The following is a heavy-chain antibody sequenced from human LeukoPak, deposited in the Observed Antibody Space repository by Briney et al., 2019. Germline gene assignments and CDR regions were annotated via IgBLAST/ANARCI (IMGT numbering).Heavy chain of an antibody. CDR1: GYTFTGYY. CDR3: ARSKYDFWSGFRPKAPFDY. V-gene: IGHV1-2*02. J-gene: IGHJ4*02. Sequence: GASVKVSCKASGYTFTGYYMHWVRQAPGQGLEWMGWINPNSGGTNYAQKFQGRVTMTRDTSISTAYMELSRLRSDDTAVYYCARSKYDFWSGFRPKAPFDYWGQGTLVTVSS. CDR2: INPNSGGT. D-gene: IGHD3-3*01.